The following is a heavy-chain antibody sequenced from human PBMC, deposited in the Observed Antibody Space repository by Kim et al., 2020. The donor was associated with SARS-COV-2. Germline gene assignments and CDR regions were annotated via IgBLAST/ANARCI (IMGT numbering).Heavy chain of an antibody. D-gene: IGHD3-10*01. V-gene: IGHV3-30*04. Sequence: GGSLRLSCAASGFTFSSYAMHWVRQAPGKGLEWVAVISYDGSNKYYADSVKGRFTISRDNSKNTLYLQMNSLRAEDTAVYYCARDRDYGWGKLFDYWGQGTLVTVSS. CDR2: ISYDGSNK. CDR3: ARDRDYGWGKLFDY. J-gene: IGHJ4*02. CDR1: GFTFSSYA.